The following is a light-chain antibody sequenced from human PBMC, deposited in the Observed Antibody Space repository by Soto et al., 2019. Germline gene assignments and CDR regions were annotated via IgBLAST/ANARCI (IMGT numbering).Light chain of an antibody. V-gene: IGKV2-30*02. CDR1: QRLIPSAGNTY. J-gene: IGKJ1*01. CDR2: KVS. Sequence: DAVMTQSPLSLTVTLGQQASISCRSSQRLIPSAGNTYLNWFQQRPGQSPRRLIYKVSDRDSGVPDRFSGSGSGTDISLKISGVEAEEVGVYYCMQGTHWPWTFGQGTEVLIK. CDR3: MQGTHWPWT.